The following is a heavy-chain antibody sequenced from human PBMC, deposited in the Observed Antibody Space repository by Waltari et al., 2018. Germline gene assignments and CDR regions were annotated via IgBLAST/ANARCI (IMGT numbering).Heavy chain of an antibody. V-gene: IGHV4-38-2*01. Sequence: QVQLQESGPGLVKPSETLSLTCAVSGYSISSGYYWGWIRQPPGKGRGWSGTSYHSGSTYYNPSRKGRVTISVDTAKNQFSRKLSSVTAADTAVYYCARVPMVRGVLAFMDVWGQGTTVTVSS. CDR1: GYSISSGYY. J-gene: IGHJ6*02. CDR3: ARVPMVRGVLAFMDV. D-gene: IGHD3-10*01. CDR2: SYHSGST.